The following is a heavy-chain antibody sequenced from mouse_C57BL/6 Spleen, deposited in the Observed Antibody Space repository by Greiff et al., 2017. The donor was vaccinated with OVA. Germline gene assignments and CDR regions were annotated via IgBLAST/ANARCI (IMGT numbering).Heavy chain of an antibody. D-gene: IGHD2-1*01. CDR2: IDPETGGT. J-gene: IGHJ2*01. Sequence: VKLVESGAELVRPGASVTLSCKASGYTFTDYEMHWVKQTPVHGLEWIGAIDPETGGTAYNQKFKGKAILTADKSSSTAYMELRSLTSEDSAVYYCTRRYGNYEDYWGQGTTLTVSS. CDR1: GYTFTDYE. CDR3: TRRYGNYEDY. V-gene: IGHV1-15*01.